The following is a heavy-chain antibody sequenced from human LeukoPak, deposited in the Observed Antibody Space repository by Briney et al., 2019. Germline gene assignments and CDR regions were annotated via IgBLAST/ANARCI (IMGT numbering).Heavy chain of an antibody. J-gene: IGHJ4*02. CDR2: IHYSGST. D-gene: IGHD6-13*01. CDR3: ARRVHSSSWSSYFDC. Sequence: SETLSLTCTVSGGSINSYYWSWIRQPPGRGLEWVGSIHYSGSTSYNPSLRSRVTISVDKSKNQFFLKLSSVTATDTAVYYCARRVHSSSWSSYFDCWGQETLVTVSS. CDR1: GGSINSYY. V-gene: IGHV4-59*01.